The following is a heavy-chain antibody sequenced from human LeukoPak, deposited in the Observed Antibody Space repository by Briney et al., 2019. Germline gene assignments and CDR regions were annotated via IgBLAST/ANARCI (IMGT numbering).Heavy chain of an antibody. CDR2: MYYSATP. V-gene: IGHV4-38-2*01. CDR1: VSSITDGYY. J-gene: IGHJ4*02. CDR3: ARVAGCRSSSHTGGFDY. Sequence: PSETLSLTCDVSVSSITDGYYWARIRQPPGMGLEWIGNMYYSATPYYNPSLKSRVTISVDTSTNQFFLQMWSVTAAGTAIYYCARVAGCRSSSHTGGFDYWGLGMLVTAS. D-gene: IGHD2-2*01.